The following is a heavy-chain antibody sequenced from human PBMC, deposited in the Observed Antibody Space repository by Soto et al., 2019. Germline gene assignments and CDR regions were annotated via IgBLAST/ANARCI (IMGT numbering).Heavy chain of an antibody. V-gene: IGHV3-23*01. J-gene: IGHJ4*02. CDR3: AXXXXVWXSEQPYYFDY. CDR1: GFTFSNFA. D-gene: IGHD3-16*01. CDR2: ISGSGGRS. Sequence: EVQLLDSGGGLVQPGGSLRLSCAASGFTFSNFAMTWVRQGPGKALEWVSGISGSGGRSYYADSVKGRFTISRDNSKSTLYLQMNSLRAEDTAVSXXAXXXXVWXSEQPYYFDYWGQGTLVNVSS.